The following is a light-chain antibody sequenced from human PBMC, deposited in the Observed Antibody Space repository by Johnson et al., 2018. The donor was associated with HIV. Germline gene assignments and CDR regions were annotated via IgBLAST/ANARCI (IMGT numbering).Light chain of an antibody. V-gene: IGLV1-51*01. CDR3: GTWDSSLSAYV. CDR2: DNN. J-gene: IGLJ1*01. CDR1: SSNIGNNY. Sequence: QSVLTQPPSVSAAPGQKVTISCSGSSSNIGNNYVSWYQQLPGAAPKLLIYDNNKRPSGIPDRFSASTSGTSATLGLTGLQTGDEADYYCGTWDSSLSAYVFATGTKVTVL.